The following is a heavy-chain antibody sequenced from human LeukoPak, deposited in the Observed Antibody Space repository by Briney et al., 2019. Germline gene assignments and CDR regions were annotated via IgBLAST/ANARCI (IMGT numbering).Heavy chain of an antibody. V-gene: IGHV3-48*04. D-gene: IGHD3-10*02. J-gene: IGHJ6*04. CDR3: AELGITMIGGV. CDR2: ISSSSSTI. Sequence: GGPLRLSCAASGFTFSSYSMNWVRQAPGKGLEWVSYISSSSSTIYYADSVKGRFTISRDNAKNSLYLQMNSLRAEDTAVYYCAELGITMIGGVWGKGTTVTISS. CDR1: GFTFSSYS.